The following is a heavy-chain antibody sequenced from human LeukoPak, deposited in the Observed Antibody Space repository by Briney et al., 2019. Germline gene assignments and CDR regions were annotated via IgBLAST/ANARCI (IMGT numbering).Heavy chain of an antibody. J-gene: IGHJ5*02. V-gene: IGHV4-39*07. CDR2: IYYSGST. CDR3: ATLGSSSGYYYYFDP. D-gene: IGHD3-22*01. Sequence: PGGSLRLSCAASGLTFSSNWMSWIRQPPGKGLEWIGSIYYSGSTYYNPSLKSRVTISVDTPKNQFSLKLSSMTAADTAVYYCATLGSSSGYYYYFDPWGQGTLVTVSP. CDR1: GLTFSSNW.